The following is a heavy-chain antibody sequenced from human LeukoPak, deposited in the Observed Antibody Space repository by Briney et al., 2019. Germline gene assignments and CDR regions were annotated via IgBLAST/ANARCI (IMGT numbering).Heavy chain of an antibody. Sequence: GGSLRLSCAASGVTFDDYAMHWVRQAPGKGLQWVSGISCNSCSIGYADSVKGRFTISRDNAKNSLYLQMNSLRAADTVLYYCEKGMDSDRPYGAFDIWGQGTMVTVSS. V-gene: IGHV3-9*01. CDR2: ISCNSCSI. CDR3: EKGMDSDRPYGAFDI. J-gene: IGHJ3*02. D-gene: IGHD3-22*01. CDR1: GVTFDDYA.